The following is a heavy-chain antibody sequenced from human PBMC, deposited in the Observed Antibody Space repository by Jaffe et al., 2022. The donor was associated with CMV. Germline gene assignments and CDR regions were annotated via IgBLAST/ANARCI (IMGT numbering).Heavy chain of an antibody. Sequence: EVQLLESGGGLVQPGGSLRLSCAASGFIFSDYAMSWVRQAPGKGLEWVSGTSNSGGSANYADSVKGRFTISRDNSKNTLYLQMDSLRVDDTGTYYCARFEGGVVGETHYDWGQGTLVTVSS. CDR2: TSNSGGSA. D-gene: IGHD1-26*01. CDR1: GFIFSDYA. CDR3: ARFEGGVVGETHYD. V-gene: IGHV3-23*01. J-gene: IGHJ4*02.